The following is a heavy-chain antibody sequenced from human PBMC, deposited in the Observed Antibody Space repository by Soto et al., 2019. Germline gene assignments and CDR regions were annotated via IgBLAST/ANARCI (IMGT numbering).Heavy chain of an antibody. CDR2: IYYDGST. Sequence: TSETLSLTCTVSGASVSSNTFYWGWIRQPPGKGLESIATIYYDGSTYYNPSLESRVTISLDTSKNQFSLQLNSVTPEDTALYYCASSDRSGFGFDYWGQGTLVTVSS. CDR3: ASSDRSGFGFDY. CDR1: GASVSSNTFY. J-gene: IGHJ4*02. V-gene: IGHV4-39*01. D-gene: IGHD3-22*01.